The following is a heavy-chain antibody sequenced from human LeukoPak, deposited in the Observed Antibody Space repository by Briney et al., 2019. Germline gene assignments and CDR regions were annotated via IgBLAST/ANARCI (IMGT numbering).Heavy chain of an antibody. J-gene: IGHJ4*02. CDR3: AKDTSGYSVYYFDY. D-gene: IGHD3-22*01. CDR1: GFTFSSYG. V-gene: IGHV3-30*02. CDR2: IRYDGSNK. Sequence: GGSLRLSCAASGFTFSSYGMHWVRQAPGKGLEWVAFIRYDGSNKYYADSVKGRFTISRDNSKNTLYLQMNSLRAEDTAVYYCAKDTSGYSVYYFDYWGQGTLVTVSS.